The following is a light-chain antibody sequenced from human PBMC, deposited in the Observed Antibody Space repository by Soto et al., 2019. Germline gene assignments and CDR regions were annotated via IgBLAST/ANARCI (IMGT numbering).Light chain of an antibody. CDR1: QSVSSY. CDR3: QQRSNWPPLT. Sequence: EIVLTQSPATLSLSPGERATLSCRASQSVSSYLAWYQQKPGQAPRLLIYDASNRATGIPARFSGSGSGTDFPITISSIEPEDFAVYYCQQRSNWPPLTFGGGTKVEIK. CDR2: DAS. J-gene: IGKJ4*01. V-gene: IGKV3-11*01.